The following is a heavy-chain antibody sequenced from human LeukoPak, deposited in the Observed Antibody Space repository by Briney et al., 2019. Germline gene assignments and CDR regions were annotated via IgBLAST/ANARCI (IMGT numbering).Heavy chain of an antibody. J-gene: IGHJ6*03. CDR2: ISGSGGST. D-gene: IGHD3-10*01. V-gene: IGHV3-23*01. CDR3: AKHNHHLYYYGSGSFHYYYYMDV. Sequence: PGGSLRLSCAASGFTFSSYGMSWVRQAPGKGLEWVSAISGSGGSTYYADSVKGRFTISRDNSKNTLYLQMNSLRAEDTAVYYCAKHNHHLYYYGSGSFHYYYYMDVWGKGTTVTISS. CDR1: GFTFSSYG.